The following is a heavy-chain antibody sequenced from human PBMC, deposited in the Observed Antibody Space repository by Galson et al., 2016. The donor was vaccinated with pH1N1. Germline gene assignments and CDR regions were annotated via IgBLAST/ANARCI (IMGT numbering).Heavy chain of an antibody. D-gene: IGHD2-8*01. V-gene: IGHV3-15*07. Sequence: SLRLSCAASGFSFKDAWMKWVRQAPGEGLEWVARIKREVDGAATDYGSPVQGRFTVSRDDSENILYLQMNSLRIEDTGLYYCTTHLGNSNGGFMYAPWGQGTLVTVSS. CDR1: GFSFKDAW. CDR2: IKREVDGAAT. CDR3: TTHLGNSNGGFMYAP. J-gene: IGHJ4*02.